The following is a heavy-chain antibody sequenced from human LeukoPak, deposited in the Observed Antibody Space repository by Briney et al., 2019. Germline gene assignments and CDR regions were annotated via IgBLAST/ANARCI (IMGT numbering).Heavy chain of an antibody. CDR2: IYPGDSDT. V-gene: IGHV5-51*01. D-gene: IGHD2-15*01. Sequence: GESLKISCKGSGYSFTSYWIGWVRQMPGKGLEWMGIIYPGDSDTRYSPSFQGQVTISADKSISTAYLQWSSLKASDTAMYYCASSVVVVAATSEPDAFDIWGQGTMVTVSS. CDR3: ASSVVVVAATSEPDAFDI. J-gene: IGHJ3*02. CDR1: GYSFTSYW.